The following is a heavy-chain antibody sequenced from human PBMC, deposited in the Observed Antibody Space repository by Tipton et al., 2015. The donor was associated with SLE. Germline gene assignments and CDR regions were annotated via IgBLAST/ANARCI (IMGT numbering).Heavy chain of an antibody. D-gene: IGHD7-27*01. CDR1: GGSISSGDYY. CDR3: ARHEDWGIDY. V-gene: IGHV4-39*01. CDR2: IHHRGST. J-gene: IGHJ4*02. Sequence: TLSLTCIVSGGSISSGDYYWGWIRQPPGKGLEWMGGIHHRGSTYYNPSLKSRVTIFVDTSKNQFSLKLSSVTAADTAVYYCARHEDWGIDYWGQGTLVTVSS.